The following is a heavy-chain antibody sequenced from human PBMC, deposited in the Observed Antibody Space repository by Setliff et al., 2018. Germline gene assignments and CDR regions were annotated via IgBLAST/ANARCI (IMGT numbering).Heavy chain of an antibody. CDR3: ATHGGYYYDSSGSFGAY. V-gene: IGHV1-3*01. Sequence: GASVKVSCKASGYTFTGYYIHWVRQAPGQRLEWMGWINAGNGNTKYSQKFQGRVTITRDTSASTAYMELSSLRSEDTAVYYCATHGGYYYDSSGSFGAYWGQGTLVTVSS. CDR2: INAGNGNT. J-gene: IGHJ4*02. D-gene: IGHD3-22*01. CDR1: GYTFTGYY.